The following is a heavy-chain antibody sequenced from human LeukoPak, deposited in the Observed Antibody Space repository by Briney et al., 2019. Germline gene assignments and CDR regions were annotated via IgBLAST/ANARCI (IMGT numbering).Heavy chain of an antibody. CDR3: AKDGYSGYELYYFDY. D-gene: IGHD5-12*01. V-gene: IGHV3-30*18. Sequence: GGSLRLSCAASGFTFSSYGMHWVRQAPGKGLEWVAVISYDGSNKYYADSVKGRFTISRDNSKNTLYLQMNSLRAEDTAVYYCAKDGYSGYELYYFDYWGQGTLVTVSS. CDR2: ISYDGSNK. J-gene: IGHJ4*02. CDR1: GFTFSSYG.